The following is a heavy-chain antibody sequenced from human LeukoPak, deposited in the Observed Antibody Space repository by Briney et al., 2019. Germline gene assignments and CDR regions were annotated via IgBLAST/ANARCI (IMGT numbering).Heavy chain of an antibody. V-gene: IGHV5-51*01. CDR1: GYSFTSYW. CDR2: IYPGDSDT. Sequence: GESLKISRKGSGYSFTSYWIGWVRQMPGKGLEWMGIIYPGDSDTRYNPSFQGQVTISADKSINTAYLQWSSLKASDTAMYYCARKESGWYSWFDPWGQGTLVTVSS. D-gene: IGHD6-19*01. CDR3: ARKESGWYSWFDP. J-gene: IGHJ5*02.